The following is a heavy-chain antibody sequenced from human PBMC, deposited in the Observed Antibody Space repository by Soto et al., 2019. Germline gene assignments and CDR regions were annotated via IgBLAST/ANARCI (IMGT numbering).Heavy chain of an antibody. J-gene: IGHJ4*02. CDR3: ERDAEAPYCGGDCYFSYFDY. Sequence: ASVKVSCKASGYTFTSYYMHWVRQAPGQGLEWMGIINPSGGSTSYAQKFQGRVTMTRDTSTSTVYMELSSLRSEDTAVYYCERDAEAPYCGGDCYFSYFDYWGQGTLVTVSS. V-gene: IGHV1-46*01. D-gene: IGHD2-21*02. CDR1: GYTFTSYY. CDR2: INPSGGST.